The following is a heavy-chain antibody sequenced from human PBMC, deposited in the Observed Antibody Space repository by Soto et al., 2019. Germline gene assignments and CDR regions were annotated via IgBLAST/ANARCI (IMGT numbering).Heavy chain of an antibody. Sequence: GASVKVSCKASGYTFTSYGISWVRQAPGKGLEWMGWISAYNGNTNYAQKLQGRVTMTTDTSTSTAYMELRSLRSDDTAVYYCAGVSPPSGWYLDLGYWGQGTLVTVSS. CDR2: ISAYNGNT. J-gene: IGHJ4*02. CDR1: GYTFTSYG. V-gene: IGHV1-18*01. CDR3: AGVSPPSGWYLDLGY. D-gene: IGHD6-19*01.